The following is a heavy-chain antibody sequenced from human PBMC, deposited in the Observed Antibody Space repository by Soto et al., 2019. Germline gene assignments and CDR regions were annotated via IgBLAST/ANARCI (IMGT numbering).Heavy chain of an antibody. CDR1: GGTFSSYT. V-gene: IGHV1-69*08. D-gene: IGHD1-1*01. CDR3: ARDQNWNIGPFDYYYYMDV. CDR2: IIPILGIA. Sequence: QVQLVQSGAEVKKPGSSVRVSCKASGGTFSSYTISWVRQAPGQGLEWMGRIIPILGIANYAQKFQGRVTITADKSTSTAYMELSSLRSEDTAVYYCARDQNWNIGPFDYYYYMDVWGKGTTVTVSS. J-gene: IGHJ6*03.